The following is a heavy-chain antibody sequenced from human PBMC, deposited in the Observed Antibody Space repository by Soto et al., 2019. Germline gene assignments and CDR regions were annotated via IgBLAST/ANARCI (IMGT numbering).Heavy chain of an antibody. CDR2: VYATGTS. J-gene: IGHJ5*02. Sequence: NRSETLSLTCSVSGGSMSKFYWSWIRKTAGKGLEWMGRVYATGTSDYNPSLRSRIAMSVDISKKTFSLRLRSVTAADTGVYYCVRDGSKTLRDCFDPWGQGILVT. CDR1: GGSMSKFY. D-gene: IGHD4-17*01. CDR3: VRDGSKTLRDCFDP. V-gene: IGHV4-4*07.